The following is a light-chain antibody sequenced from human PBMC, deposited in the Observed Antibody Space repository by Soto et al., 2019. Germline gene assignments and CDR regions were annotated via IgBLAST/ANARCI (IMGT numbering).Light chain of an antibody. J-gene: IGLJ1*01. CDR1: SSDIGTFNF. V-gene: IGLV2-11*01. CDR3: ISYTSDDVRYV. Sequence: QAVVTQPPSVSGSPGHSVTISCIGTSSDIGTFNFVSWHQQRPGKAPRLIIYDVFQRPSGVPDRFSASKSGITASLTISGLQAEDEADYYCISYTSDDVRYVFGTGTKLTVL. CDR2: DVF.